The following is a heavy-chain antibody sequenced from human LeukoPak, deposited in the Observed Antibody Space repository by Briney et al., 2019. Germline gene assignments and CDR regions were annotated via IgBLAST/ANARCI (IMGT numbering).Heavy chain of an antibody. CDR2: ISYDGSNK. V-gene: IGHV3-30*03. CDR1: GLTFSGYD. J-gene: IGHJ6*02. CDR3: ARQYSSSWSYYYYGMDV. Sequence: GGSLRLSCAASGLTFSGYDMHWVRQAPGKGLEWVAVISYDGSNKYYADSVKGRFTISRDNSKNTLYLQMNSLRAEDTAVYYCARQYSSSWSYYYYGMDVWGQGTTVTVSS. D-gene: IGHD6-13*01.